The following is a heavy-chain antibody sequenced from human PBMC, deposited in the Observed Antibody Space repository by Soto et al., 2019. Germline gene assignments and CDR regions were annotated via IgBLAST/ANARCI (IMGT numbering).Heavy chain of an antibody. D-gene: IGHD3-10*01. CDR2: IYSGVRA. J-gene: IGHJ4*02. CDR3: AKDRGPKRGSGDYFDY. V-gene: IGHV3-53*01. Sequence: ESGGGLIQPGGSLRLSCAASGFTVSSNSMTWVRQAPGKGLEWVSVIYSGVRADYADSVKGRFTISRDYSKNTLYLQMNSLRAEDTAVYYCAKDRGPKRGSGDYFDYWGQGTLVTVSS. CDR1: GFTVSSNS.